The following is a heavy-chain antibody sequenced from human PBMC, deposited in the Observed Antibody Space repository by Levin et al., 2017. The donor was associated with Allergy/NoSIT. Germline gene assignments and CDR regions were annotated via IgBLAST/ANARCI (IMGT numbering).Heavy chain of an antibody. CDR1: GYTFTSYD. V-gene: IGHV1-8*01. J-gene: IGHJ6*03. Sequence: ASVKVSCKSSGYTFTSYDVNWVRQANGQGLEWMGWINPNSGNTGYAQKFQGRVTMTRDTSIRTVYMERSSLRSDDTAVDYCARALRVARSGSLYYYMDVWGEGTTVTVSS. CDR3: ARALRVARSGSLYYYMDV. CDR2: INPNSGNT. D-gene: IGHD3-3*01.